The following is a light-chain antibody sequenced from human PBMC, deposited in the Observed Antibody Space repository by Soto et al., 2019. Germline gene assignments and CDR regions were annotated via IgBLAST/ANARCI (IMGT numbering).Light chain of an antibody. CDR1: QSVSSNY. CDR2: GAS. J-gene: IGKJ1*01. V-gene: IGKV3-20*01. Sequence: VITQAPATLSVSPGERVTLSCRASQSVSSNYLAWHQQKPGQAPRLLIYGASNRATGIPDRFSGSGSGTDFTLTISRLEPEDFAVYYCQQYGRSRTFGQGTKVDI. CDR3: QQYGRSRT.